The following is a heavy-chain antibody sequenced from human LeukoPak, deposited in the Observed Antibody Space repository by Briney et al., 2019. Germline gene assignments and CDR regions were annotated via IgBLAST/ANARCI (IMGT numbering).Heavy chain of an antibody. CDR3: ARDRTTMTTTLRY. J-gene: IGHJ4*02. CDR2: ISYDGSNK. D-gene: IGHD4-17*01. CDR1: GFTFSNYA. V-gene: IGHV3-30*04. Sequence: GGSLRLSCAASGFTFSNYAMHWVRQAPGKGLEWVALISYDGSNKYYADSVKGRFTISRDNSKNTLYLQMNSLRAEDTAVYYCARDRTTMTTTLRYWGQGTLVTVSS.